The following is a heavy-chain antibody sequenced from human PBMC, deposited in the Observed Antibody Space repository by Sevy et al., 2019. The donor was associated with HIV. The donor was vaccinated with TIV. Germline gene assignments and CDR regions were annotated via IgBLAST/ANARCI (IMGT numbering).Heavy chain of an antibody. CDR3: ARDPVPDY. D-gene: IGHD1-1*01. CDR2: ISSSRSYI. J-gene: IGHJ4*02. V-gene: IGHV3-21*01. Sequence: GGSLRLSCAASGFTFSSYSMNWVRQAPGKGLEWVSSISSSRSYIYYADSVKGRFTISRDNAKNSLYLQMNSLRAEDTAVYYCARDPVPDYWGQGTLVTVSS. CDR1: GFTFSSYS.